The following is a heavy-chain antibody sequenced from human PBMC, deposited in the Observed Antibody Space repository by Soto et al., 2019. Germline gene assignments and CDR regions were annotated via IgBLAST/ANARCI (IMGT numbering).Heavy chain of an antibody. CDR2: IVVGSGHI. J-gene: IGHJ4*02. D-gene: IGHD4-17*01. V-gene: IGHV1-58*01. CDR3: VAEIDDYADFNL. CDR1: GFTFTKSS. Sequence: QMQLVQSGPEVKKPGTSVKVSCKATGFTFTKSSVLWVRQPRGQRLEWIGWIVVGSGHIKFARDFQERITITSDKSTSTAYMELTNLTFEDTAVYYCVAEIDDYADFNLWGQGTLVTVSS.